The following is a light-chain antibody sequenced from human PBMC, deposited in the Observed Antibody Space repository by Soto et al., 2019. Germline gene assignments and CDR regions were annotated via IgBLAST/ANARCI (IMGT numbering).Light chain of an antibody. Sequence: EIVLTQSPGTLSLSPGERGTLSCRASQRVSSSYLAWYQQKPGQAPRLLIYDASNRATGIPARFSGSGSGTDFTLTISSLEPEDFAVYYCQQRSNWPWTFGQGTKVDI. J-gene: IGKJ1*01. CDR3: QQRSNWPWT. CDR1: QRVSSSY. CDR2: DAS. V-gene: IGKV3D-20*02.